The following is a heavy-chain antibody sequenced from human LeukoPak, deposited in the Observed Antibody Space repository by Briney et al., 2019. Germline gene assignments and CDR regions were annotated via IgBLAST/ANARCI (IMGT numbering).Heavy chain of an antibody. V-gene: IGHV3-7*01. D-gene: IGHD6-13*01. CDR3: AREWQGGIAAAGTRIEGDY. CDR1: GLSVSGYW. Sequence: GGSLRLSCAVSGLSVSGYWMTWVRQAPGKGLEWVANIKQDGSEKNYVDSVKGRFTISRDNAENSLFLQMNSLRVEDTAVYYCAREWQGGIAAAGTRIEGDYWGQGTLVAVSS. J-gene: IGHJ4*02. CDR2: IKQDGSEK.